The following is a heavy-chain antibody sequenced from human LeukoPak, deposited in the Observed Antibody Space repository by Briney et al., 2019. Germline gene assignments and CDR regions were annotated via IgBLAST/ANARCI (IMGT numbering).Heavy chain of an antibody. V-gene: IGHV4-59*12. CDR1: GDSISNFY. CDR2: IFYSGST. CDR3: ARVGDTAAAFDI. J-gene: IGHJ3*02. Sequence: SETLSLTCTVSGDSISNFYWSWVRQPPGKGLEWIGYIFYSGSTNYNPSLKSRVTISVDTSKNQFSLKLSSVTAADTAVYYCARVGDTAAAFDIWGQGTMVTVSS. D-gene: IGHD5-18*01.